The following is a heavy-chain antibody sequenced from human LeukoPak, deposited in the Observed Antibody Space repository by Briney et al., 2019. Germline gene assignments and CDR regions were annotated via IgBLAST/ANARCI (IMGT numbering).Heavy chain of an antibody. CDR3: ARDKDQWFGELFLNWFDP. CDR1: GASITSYY. CDR2: SYYTGGV. D-gene: IGHD3-10*01. J-gene: IGHJ5*02. Sequence: SETLSLTCTVSGASITSYYWSWIRQSPGKGMEWIGYSYYTGGVNYNPSLKSRVTISVDTSKSQFSLKLSSVTAADTAVYYCARDKDQWFGELFLNWFDPWGQGTLVTVSS. V-gene: IGHV4-59*01.